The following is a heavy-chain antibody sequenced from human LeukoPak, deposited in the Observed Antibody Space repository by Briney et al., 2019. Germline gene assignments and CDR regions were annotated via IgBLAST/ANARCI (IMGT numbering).Heavy chain of an antibody. CDR2: ISGSGGSA. J-gene: IGHJ4*02. V-gene: IGHV3-23*01. CDR1: GFTFSSYA. D-gene: IGHD3-22*01. CDR3: AKARYYYDSSVPYYFDY. Sequence: GGSLRLSCAASGFTFSSYAMSWVRQAPGKGVEWVSAISGSGGSAYYADSVKGRFTISRDNSKNTLYLQMNSLRAEDTAVYYCAKARYYYDSSVPYYFDYWGQGTLVTVSS.